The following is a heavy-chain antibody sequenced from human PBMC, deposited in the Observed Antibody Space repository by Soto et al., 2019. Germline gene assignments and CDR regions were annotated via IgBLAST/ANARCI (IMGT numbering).Heavy chain of an antibody. CDR1: GLTFGSRA. J-gene: IGHJ4*02. Sequence: PGGSLRLSCVASGLTFGSRAMSWVRRAPGEGLQWVATITDNGGDAKYADSVRGRFVISRDNSKKTLYLQMTSLTAEDSVMYFCARGSTESYPGSRIFDFWGRGTLVTVSS. D-gene: IGHD3-10*01. CDR2: ITDNGGDA. CDR3: ARGSTESYPGSRIFDF. V-gene: IGHV3-23*01.